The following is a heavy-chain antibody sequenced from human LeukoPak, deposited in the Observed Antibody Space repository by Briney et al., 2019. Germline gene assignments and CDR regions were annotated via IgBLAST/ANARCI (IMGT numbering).Heavy chain of an antibody. CDR3: ARYSGSYYFNY. J-gene: IGHJ4*02. V-gene: IGHV4-39*01. CDR2: IYYTGST. D-gene: IGHD1-26*01. CDR1: GGSISSNSYY. Sequence: SETLSLTCTVSGGSISSNSYYWGWIRQPPGKGLEWIGSIYYTGSTHYNPSLKSRVTISVDTSKNQFSLKLSSVTAADTAVYYCARYSGSYYFNYWGQGTLVTVSS.